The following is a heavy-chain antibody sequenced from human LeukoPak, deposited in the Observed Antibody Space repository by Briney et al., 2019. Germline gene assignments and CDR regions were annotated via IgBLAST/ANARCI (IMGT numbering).Heavy chain of an antibody. J-gene: IGHJ5*02. CDR2: IIPIFGKA. Sequence: GASVKVSCKASGGTFSSYAISWVRQAPGQGLEWMGGIIPIFGKANYAQKFQGRVTITADKSTSTAYMELSSLRSEDTAVYYCARGRPTTSIAAAGVNWFDPWGQGTLVTVSS. V-gene: IGHV1-69*06. D-gene: IGHD6-13*01. CDR1: GGTFSSYA. CDR3: ARGRPTTSIAAAGVNWFDP.